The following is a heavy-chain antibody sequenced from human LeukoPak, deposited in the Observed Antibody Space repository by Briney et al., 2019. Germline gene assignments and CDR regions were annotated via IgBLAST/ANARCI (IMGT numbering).Heavy chain of an antibody. CDR3: ARDQEGFDY. J-gene: IGHJ4*02. CDR2: IHPSGGST. CDR1: GYTFTSFF. Sequence: ASVKVSCKASGYTFTSFFMHWVRQALGQGLEWMGVIHPSGGSTTYAQNFQGRVTVTRDTSTTTVHMELRGLRSEDTAVYYCARDQEGFDYWGQGTVVTVSS. V-gene: IGHV1-46*01.